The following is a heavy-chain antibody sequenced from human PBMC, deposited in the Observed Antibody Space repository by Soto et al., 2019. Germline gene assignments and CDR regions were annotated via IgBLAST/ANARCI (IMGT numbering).Heavy chain of an antibody. D-gene: IGHD3-3*01. CDR2: IYWDDDK. CDR1: GFSLTTSGVG. J-gene: IGHJ4*02. Sequence: QITLNESGPTQVKPRQTLTLTCTFSGFSLTTSGVGVGWIRQSPGKAPEWLALIYWDDDKRYSPSLKSRLTITKDTSKNQLVLTMADSAPADTATYYCAHRVLRTVFGLVTTTAIYFDVWGQGTPVAVSS. V-gene: IGHV2-5*02. CDR3: AHRVLRTVFGLVTTTAIYFDV.